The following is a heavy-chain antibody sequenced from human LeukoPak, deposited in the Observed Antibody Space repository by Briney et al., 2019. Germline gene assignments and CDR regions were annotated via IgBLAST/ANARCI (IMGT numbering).Heavy chain of an antibody. CDR2: IYFNGYT. Sequence: LRLSCAASGFTFSSYAMSWIRQPPGKGLEWIGYIYFNGYTYYNPSLKSRVSISIDTSKNHFSLNLSSVTAADTAVYYCARVANGDYFDFWGQGTLVTVSS. CDR1: GFTFSSYA. D-gene: IGHD4-17*01. CDR3: ARVANGDYFDF. J-gene: IGHJ4*02. V-gene: IGHV4-30-4*08.